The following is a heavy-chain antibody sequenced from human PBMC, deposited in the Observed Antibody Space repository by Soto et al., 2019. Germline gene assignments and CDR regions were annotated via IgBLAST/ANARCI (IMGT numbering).Heavy chain of an antibody. J-gene: IGHJ4*02. CDR1: GYTFTSYG. D-gene: IGHD4-4*01. V-gene: IGHV1-18*04. Sequence: ASVKVSCKASGYTFTSYGISWVRQAPGQGLEWMGWISAYNGNTNYAQKLQGRVTMTTDTSTSTAYMELRSLRSDDTAVYYCARDKSNYARGTLDYWGQGTLVTISS. CDR2: ISAYNGNT. CDR3: ARDKSNYARGTLDY.